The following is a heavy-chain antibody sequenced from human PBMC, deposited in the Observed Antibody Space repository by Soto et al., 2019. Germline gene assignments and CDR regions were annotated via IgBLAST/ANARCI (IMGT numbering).Heavy chain of an antibody. CDR2: ISGPGGST. CDR3: AKSARGDGYKNAFDI. J-gene: IGHJ3*02. Sequence: GGSLRLSCAASGFTFSDYVMGWVRQAPGKGLEWVSAISGPGGSTYYADSVKGRFTISRDNSQNTVFLQMNSLRAEDTALYHCAKSARGDGYKNAFDIWGQGTMVTVSS. D-gene: IGHD5-12*01. V-gene: IGHV3-23*01. CDR1: GFTFSDYV.